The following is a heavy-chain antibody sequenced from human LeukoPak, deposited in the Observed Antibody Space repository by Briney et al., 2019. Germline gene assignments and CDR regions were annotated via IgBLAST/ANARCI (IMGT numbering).Heavy chain of an antibody. CDR1: GGTFSSYA. D-gene: IGHD5-18*01. CDR2: IIPIFGTA. J-gene: IGHJ5*02. V-gene: IGHV1-69*05. Sequence: ASVNVSCKASGGTFSSYAISWVRQAPGQGLEWMGGIIPIFGTANYAQKFQGRVTITTDESTSTAYMELSSLRSEDTAVYYCARRGYSYGHEGWFDPWGQGTLVTVSS. CDR3: ARRGYSYGHEGWFDP.